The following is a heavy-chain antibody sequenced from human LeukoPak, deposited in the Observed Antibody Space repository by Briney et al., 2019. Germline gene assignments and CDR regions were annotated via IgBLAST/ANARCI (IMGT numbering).Heavy chain of an antibody. CDR3: AKGIYTSGWSYFDY. Sequence: GGSLRLSCAASGFTFSNSAMSWVRQAPGKGLEWVSTLSGSGITTYYADSVKGRFTISRDNSKNTLYLQMNSLRAEDTAVYYCAKGIYTSGWSYFDYWGHGTLVTVSS. D-gene: IGHD6-19*01. CDR1: GFTFSNSA. V-gene: IGHV3-23*01. J-gene: IGHJ4*01. CDR2: LSGSGITT.